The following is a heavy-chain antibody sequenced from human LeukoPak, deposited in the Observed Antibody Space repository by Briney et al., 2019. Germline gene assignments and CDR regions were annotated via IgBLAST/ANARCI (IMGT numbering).Heavy chain of an antibody. CDR1: GFTFSSYG. CDR2: ISGSGGST. CDR3: AKRPPPTGNNWNDRCFDY. J-gene: IGHJ4*02. D-gene: IGHD1-1*01. V-gene: IGHV3-23*01. Sequence: PGGSLRLSCAASGFTFSSYGMSWVRQAPGKGLEWASGISGSGGSTYYADSVKGRFTISRDNSKNTLYLQMNSLRAEDTAVYYCAKRPPPTGNNWNDRCFDYWGQGTLVTVPS.